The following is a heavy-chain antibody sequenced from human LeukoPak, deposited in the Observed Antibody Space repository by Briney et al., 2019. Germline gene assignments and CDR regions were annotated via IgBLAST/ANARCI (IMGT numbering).Heavy chain of an antibody. CDR1: GYTFTSYD. Sequence: ASVKVSCKASGYTFTSYDINWVRQATGQGLEWMGWMNPNSGNTGYAQKFQGRVTMTRNTSISTAYMELSSLRSEDTAVYYCARGPPGVAWNYYYYMDVWGKGTTVTISS. CDR3: ARGPPGVAWNYYYYMDV. D-gene: IGHD3-10*01. J-gene: IGHJ6*03. CDR2: MNPNSGNT. V-gene: IGHV1-8*01.